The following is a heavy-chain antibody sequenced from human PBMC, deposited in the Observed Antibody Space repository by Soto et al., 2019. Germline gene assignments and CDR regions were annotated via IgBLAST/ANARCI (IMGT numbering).Heavy chain of an antibody. Sequence: GGSLRLSCAASGFTVSSNYMSWVRQAPGKGLEWVSVIYSGGSTYYADSVKGRFTISRDNSKKTLYLQMNSLRAEETAVYYSARVGGAYCGGYGLSYGMDVWGQGTTVTVSS. CDR3: ARVGGAYCGGYGLSYGMDV. V-gene: IGHV3-66*01. D-gene: IGHD2-21*01. CDR2: IYSGGST. J-gene: IGHJ6*02. CDR1: GFTVSSNY.